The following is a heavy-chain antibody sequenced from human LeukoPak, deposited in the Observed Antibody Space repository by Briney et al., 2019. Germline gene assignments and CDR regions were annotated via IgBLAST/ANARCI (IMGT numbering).Heavy chain of an antibody. CDR1: GFTFSSYG. Sequence: PGRSLRLSCAASGFTFSSYGMHWVRQAPGKGLEWVAVIWYDGSNKYYADSVKGRFTISGDNSKNTLYLQMNSLRAEDTAVYYCARLGRRAAVAGPFDYWGQGTLVTVSS. J-gene: IGHJ4*02. V-gene: IGHV3-33*01. D-gene: IGHD6-19*01. CDR3: ARLGRRAAVAGPFDY. CDR2: IWYDGSNK.